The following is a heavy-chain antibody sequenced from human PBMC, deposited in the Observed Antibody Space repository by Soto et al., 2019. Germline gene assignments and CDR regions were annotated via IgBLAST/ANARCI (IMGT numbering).Heavy chain of an antibody. D-gene: IGHD2-8*02. Sequence: QVQLQESGPGVVQPSGTLSLTCAVSGASLSTDNWWTWVRQPPGKGLGGIAEIHHTGRTAYDPSLKSRVTXXMXKXXKKIFLRLTSVTAADTADYYCTRRPTRDTGGGVDHWGQGTLVTVSS. CDR1: GASLSTDNW. CDR2: IHHTGRT. J-gene: IGHJ4*02. CDR3: TRRPTRDTGGGVDH. V-gene: IGHV4-4*02.